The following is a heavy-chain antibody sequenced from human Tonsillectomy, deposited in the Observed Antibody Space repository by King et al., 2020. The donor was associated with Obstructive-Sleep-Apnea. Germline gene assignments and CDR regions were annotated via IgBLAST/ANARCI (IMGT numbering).Heavy chain of an antibody. CDR1: GGSISNYY. D-gene: IGHD5-12*01. Sequence: QLQESGPGLVKPSDTLSLTFTVSGGSISNYYWSWIRQPPGKGLEWIGYMYYSGNTNFNPSLKSRVTISADTSKIQFSLRLSSVTAADTAVYYCARHRGVEDYGGYGDYFDYWGQGTLVTVSS. J-gene: IGHJ4*02. CDR3: ARHRGVEDYGGYGDYFDY. CDR2: MYYSGNT. V-gene: IGHV4-59*08.